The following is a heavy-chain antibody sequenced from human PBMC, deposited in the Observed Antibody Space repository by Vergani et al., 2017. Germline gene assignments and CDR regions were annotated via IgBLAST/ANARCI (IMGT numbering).Heavy chain of an antibody. J-gene: IGHJ6*02. D-gene: IGHD3-10*01. CDR3: ASLYGSGSYRYYYGMDV. Sequence: QVQLVQSGAEVKKPGSSVKVSCKASGGTFSSYAISWVRQAPGQGLEWMGGIIPIFGTANYAQKFQGRVTITADESTSIAYMELSSLRSEDTAVYYCASLYGSGSYRYYYGMDVWGQGTTVTVSS. CDR2: IIPIFGTA. V-gene: IGHV1-69*01. CDR1: GGTFSSYA.